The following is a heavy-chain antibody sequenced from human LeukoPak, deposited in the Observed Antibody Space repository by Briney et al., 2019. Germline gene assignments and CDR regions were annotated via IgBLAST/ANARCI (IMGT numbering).Heavy chain of an antibody. Sequence: SETLSLTCTVSGGSISSYYWSWIRQPAGKGLEWIGRIYTSGSTNYNPSLKSRVTMSVDTSKNQFSLKLSSVTAADTAVFYCARHRAEMATITDDAFDIWGQGTTVTVSS. V-gene: IGHV4-4*07. CDR3: ARHRAEMATITDDAFDI. CDR1: GGSISSYY. J-gene: IGHJ3*02. CDR2: IYTSGST. D-gene: IGHD5-24*01.